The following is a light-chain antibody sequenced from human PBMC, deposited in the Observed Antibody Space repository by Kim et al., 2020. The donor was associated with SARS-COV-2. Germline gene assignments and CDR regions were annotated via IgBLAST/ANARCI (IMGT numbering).Light chain of an antibody. CDR3: QKYNSAPWT. Sequence: ASVDDRVTITCRASQDIANSLAWYQQKPGKVPKVLIYAASTLQSGVPSRFSGSGSGTEFTLTIGSLQTEDVATYYCQKYNSAPWTFGPGTKVDIK. CDR2: AAS. V-gene: IGKV1-27*01. CDR1: QDIANS. J-gene: IGKJ1*01.